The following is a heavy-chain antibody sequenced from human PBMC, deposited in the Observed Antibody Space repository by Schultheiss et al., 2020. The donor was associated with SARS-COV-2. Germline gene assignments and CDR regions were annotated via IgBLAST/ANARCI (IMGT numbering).Heavy chain of an antibody. Sequence: SETLSLTCAVYGGSFSGYYWSWIRQPPGKGLEWIGEINHSGSTNYNPSLKSRVTISVDTSKNQFSLKLSSVTAADTAVYYCAREGYYGSVSNWYFDLWGRGTLVTVSS. V-gene: IGHV4-34*01. CDR1: GGSFSGYY. CDR2: INHSGST. J-gene: IGHJ2*01. D-gene: IGHD3-3*01. CDR3: AREGYYGSVSNWYFDL.